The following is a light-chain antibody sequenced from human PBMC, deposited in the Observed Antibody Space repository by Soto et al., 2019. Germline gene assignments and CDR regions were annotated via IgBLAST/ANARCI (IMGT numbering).Light chain of an antibody. CDR2: DAS. V-gene: IGKV1-5*01. Sequence: DIXMTQSPSTLSASVGDRVTITCRASQSISSWLAWYQQKPGKAPKLLIYDASSLESGVPSRFSGSGSGTEFTLTISSLQPDDFATYYCQQYNSYPYTFGQGTKLEIK. J-gene: IGKJ2*01. CDR3: QQYNSYPYT. CDR1: QSISSW.